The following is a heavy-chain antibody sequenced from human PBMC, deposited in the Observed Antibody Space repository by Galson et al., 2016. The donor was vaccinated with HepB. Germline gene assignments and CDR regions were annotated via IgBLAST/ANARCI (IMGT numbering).Heavy chain of an antibody. CDR3: ARERKDFWSGSYYYYGMEV. D-gene: IGHD3-3*01. J-gene: IGHJ6*02. Sequence: SLRLSCAASRFTFTDYWMSWIRQAPGKGLEWVANINQGGSEKYYVDSVKGRFTISRDNAKNSLYLQMNSLRAEDTAVYYCARERKDFWSGSYYYYGMEVWGQGTTVTVSS. CDR1: RFTFTDYW. V-gene: IGHV3-7*05. CDR2: INQGGSEK.